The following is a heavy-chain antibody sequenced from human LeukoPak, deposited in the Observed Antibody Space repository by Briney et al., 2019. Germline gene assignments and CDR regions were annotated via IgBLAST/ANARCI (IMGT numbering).Heavy chain of an antibody. CDR2: ISGSGGST. D-gene: IGHD5-12*01. CDR3: ASCHSGYALAWRFDY. CDR1: GFTFSSYA. J-gene: IGHJ4*02. V-gene: IGHV3-23*01. Sequence: GGSLRLSCAASGFTFSSYAMSWVRQAPGKGLEWVSAISGSGGSTYYADSVKGRFTISRDNSKNTLYLQMNSLRAEDTAVYYCASCHSGYALAWRFDYWGQGTLVTVSS.